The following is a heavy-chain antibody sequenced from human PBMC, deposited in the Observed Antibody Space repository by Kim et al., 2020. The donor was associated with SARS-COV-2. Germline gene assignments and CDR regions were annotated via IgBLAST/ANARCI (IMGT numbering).Heavy chain of an antibody. D-gene: IGHD6-13*01. Sequence: GGSLRLSCAASGFTFSSYSMNWVRQAPGKGLEWVSSISSSSSYIYYADSVKGRFTISRDNAKNSLYLQRTSLRAEDTAVYFCESIAAAGFEPYYYYGMDVWGQGPTVPVSS. V-gene: IGHV3-21*01. CDR3: ESIAAAGFEPYYYYGMDV. J-gene: IGHJ6*02. CDR2: ISSSSSYI. CDR1: GFTFSSYS.